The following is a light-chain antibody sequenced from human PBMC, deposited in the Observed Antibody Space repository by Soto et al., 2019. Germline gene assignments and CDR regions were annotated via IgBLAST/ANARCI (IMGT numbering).Light chain of an antibody. CDR1: SSDVGSYDH. CDR3: IPYTGSSTSYV. J-gene: IGLJ1*01. Sequence: QSVLTQPASVSGSPGQSITISCSGTSSDVGSYDHVAWYQQFPGKTPKLMIYEVSNRPSGVSSRFSGSKSGNTASLTISGLQAEDEADYYCIPYTGSSTSYVFGSGTKGTVL. V-gene: IGLV2-14*01. CDR2: EVS.